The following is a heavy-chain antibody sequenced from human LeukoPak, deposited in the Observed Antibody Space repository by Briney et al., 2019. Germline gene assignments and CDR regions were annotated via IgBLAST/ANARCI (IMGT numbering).Heavy chain of an antibody. CDR3: ARHVVDTTLVSWFDP. Sequence: GESLKISCKGSGYSFTSYWIGWVRQMPGKGLEWMGIIYPDDSDTRYSPSFQGQVTTSADKSISTAYLQWSSLKASDTAMYYCARHVVDTTLVSWFDPWGQGTLVTVSS. J-gene: IGHJ5*02. CDR2: IYPDDSDT. V-gene: IGHV5-51*01. D-gene: IGHD5-18*01. CDR1: GYSFTSYW.